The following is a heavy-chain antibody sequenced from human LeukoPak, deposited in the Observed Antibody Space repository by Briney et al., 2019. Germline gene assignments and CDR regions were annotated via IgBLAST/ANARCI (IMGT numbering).Heavy chain of an antibody. CDR3: ASKGAGHCYDASCMGSFDL. CDR2: INPNSGFT. J-gene: IGHJ3*01. Sequence: ASVKVSCKASGGTFSSYAISWVRQAPGQGLEWMGWINPNSGFTNYAQKFQGRVTMTRDTSISTAYMELSRLRSDDTALYYCASKGAGHCYDASCMGSFDLWGQGTTVAVSS. D-gene: IGHD2-15*01. CDR1: GGTFSSYA. V-gene: IGHV1-2*02.